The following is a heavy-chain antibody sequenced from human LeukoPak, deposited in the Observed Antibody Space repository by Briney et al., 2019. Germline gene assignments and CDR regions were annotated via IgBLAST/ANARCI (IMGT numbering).Heavy chain of an antibody. D-gene: IGHD6-19*01. CDR1: GYSISSGYY. J-gene: IGHJ4*02. Sequence: PSETLSLTCAVSGYSISSGYYWGWIRQPPGKGLEWIGRIYTSGSTNYNPSLKSRVTISVDTSKNQFSLKLSSVTAADTAVYYCARGGSSGREYWGQGTLVTVSS. CDR3: ARGGSSGREY. V-gene: IGHV4-38-2*01. CDR2: IYTSGST.